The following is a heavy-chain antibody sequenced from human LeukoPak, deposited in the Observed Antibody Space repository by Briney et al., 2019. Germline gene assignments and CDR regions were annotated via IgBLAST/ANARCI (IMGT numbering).Heavy chain of an antibody. Sequence: PGGSLRLSCAASGFTSSSDAMSWVRQAPGKGLEWVSAIGGSGGSTYYADSVKGRFTISRDNSKNTLYLQMNSLRAEDTAVYYCAKNIGGFDYWGQGTLVTVSS. CDR2: IGGSGGST. CDR3: AKNIGGFDY. J-gene: IGHJ4*02. CDR1: GFTSSSDA. D-gene: IGHD4-23*01. V-gene: IGHV3-23*01.